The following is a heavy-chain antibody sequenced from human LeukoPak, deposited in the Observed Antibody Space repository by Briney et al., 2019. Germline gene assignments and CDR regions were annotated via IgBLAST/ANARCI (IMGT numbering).Heavy chain of an antibody. CDR1: GDSISSGSYY. Sequence: SETLSLTCTVCGDSISSGSYYWSWIRQPAGKGLEWIGRIYTSGSTNYNPSLKSRVTISLDTSKNQFSLKLSSVTAADTAVYYCAREHCSSTSCYTNEGFDYWGQGTLVTVSS. J-gene: IGHJ4*02. CDR2: IYTSGST. CDR3: AREHCSSTSCYTNEGFDY. D-gene: IGHD2-2*02. V-gene: IGHV4-61*02.